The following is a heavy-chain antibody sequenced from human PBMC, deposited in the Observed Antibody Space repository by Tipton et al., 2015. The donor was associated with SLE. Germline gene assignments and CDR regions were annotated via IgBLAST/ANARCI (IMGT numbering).Heavy chain of an antibody. CDR1: GFTFSDYA. CDR2: ISFHGTNK. J-gene: IGHJ4*02. Sequence: RSLRLSCAASGFTFSDYAMHWVRQAPGKGLEWVAVISFHGTNKYYADSVKGQFTISRDNAKNSLYLQMESLRPEDTALYYCAKVGRVGCTNAECLNTLEGLDYWGQGTLVSVSS. V-gene: IGHV3-30*04. D-gene: IGHD2-8*01. CDR3: AKVGRVGCTNAECLNTLEGLDY.